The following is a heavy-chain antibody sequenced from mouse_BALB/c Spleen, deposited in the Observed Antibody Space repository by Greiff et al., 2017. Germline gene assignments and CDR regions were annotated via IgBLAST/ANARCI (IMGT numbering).Heavy chain of an antibody. Sequence: VQLKESGPGLVAPSQSLSITCTVSGFSLTSYDISWIRQPPGKGLEWLGVIWTGGGTNYNSAFMSRLSISKDNSKSQVFLKMNSLQTDDTAIYYCVRAHYYGSSPFAYWGQGTLVTVSA. CDR2: IWTGGGT. D-gene: IGHD1-1*01. J-gene: IGHJ3*01. CDR1: GFSLTSYD. V-gene: IGHV2-9-2*01. CDR3: VRAHYYGSSPFAY.